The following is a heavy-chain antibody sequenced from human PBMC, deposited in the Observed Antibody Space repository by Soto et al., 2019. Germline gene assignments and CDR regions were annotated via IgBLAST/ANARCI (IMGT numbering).Heavy chain of an antibody. CDR3: ARRYSGYDYYYYYMDV. D-gene: IGHD5-12*01. J-gene: IGHJ6*03. Sequence: GGSLRLSCAASGFTFSSYAMSWVRQAPGKGLEWVSAISGSGGSTYYADSVKGRFTISRDNSKNTLYLQMNSLRAEDTAVYYCARRYSGYDYYYYYMDVWGKGTTVTVSS. V-gene: IGHV3-23*01. CDR1: GFTFSSYA. CDR2: ISGSGGST.